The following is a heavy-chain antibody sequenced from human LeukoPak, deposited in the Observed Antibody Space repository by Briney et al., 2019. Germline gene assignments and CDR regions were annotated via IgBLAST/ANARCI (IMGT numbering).Heavy chain of an antibody. J-gene: IGHJ4*02. CDR1: GFTFSTFA. CDR3: AKDGSSWYLDY. D-gene: IGHD6-13*01. Sequence: GGSLRLSCAASGFTFSTFAMSWVRQAPGKGLEWISGISNSGRSTYYADSVKGRFTISRDNSKNTLYLQMNSLRAEDTAVYYCAKDGSSWYLDYWGQGTLVTVSS. V-gene: IGHV3-23*01. CDR2: ISNSGRST.